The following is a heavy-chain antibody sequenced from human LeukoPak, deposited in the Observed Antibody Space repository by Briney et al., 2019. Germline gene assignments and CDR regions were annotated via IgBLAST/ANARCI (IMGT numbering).Heavy chain of an antibody. CDR3: AKEYCSCGSCYHQPSIESFHH. D-gene: IGHD2-15*01. CDR2: ISGSGGST. V-gene: IGHV3-23*01. CDR1: GFTLSSYA. J-gene: IGHJ1*01. Sequence: PGGSLRLSCAASGFTLSSYAMSWVRQAPGEGLEWVSSISGSGGSTFYGDFVKGRLSISRDNSEHTLYLQIDRLRAADTAIYHCAKEYCSCGSCYHQPSIESFHHWGQDTLVTAAS.